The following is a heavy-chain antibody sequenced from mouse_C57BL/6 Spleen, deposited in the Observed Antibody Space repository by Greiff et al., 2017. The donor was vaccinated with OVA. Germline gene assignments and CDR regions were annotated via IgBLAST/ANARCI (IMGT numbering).Heavy chain of an antibody. CDR2: ISSGGSYT. Sequence: EVKLVESGGDLVKPGGSLRLSCAASGFTFSSYGMSWVRQTPDKRLEWVATISSGGSYTYYPDSVKGRFTISRDNAKNTLYLQMSSLKSEDTAMYYCARAPAYYGSSQYYFDYWGQGTTLTVSS. CDR3: ARAPAYYGSSQYYFDY. D-gene: IGHD1-1*01. V-gene: IGHV5-6*01. J-gene: IGHJ2*01. CDR1: GFTFSSYG.